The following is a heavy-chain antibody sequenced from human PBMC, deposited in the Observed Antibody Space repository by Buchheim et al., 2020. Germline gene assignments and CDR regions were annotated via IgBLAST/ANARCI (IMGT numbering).Heavy chain of an antibody. D-gene: IGHD6-19*01. CDR1: GGSFSGYY. CDR3: ARGLSRKPHSSGWTPGY. Sequence: QVQLQQWGAGLLKPSETLSLTCAVYGGSFSGYYWSWIRQPPGKGLEWIGEINHSGSTNYNPSLKSRVTISVDTSKNQFSLKLSSVTAADTAVYYCARGLSRKPHSSGWTPGYWGQGTL. J-gene: IGHJ4*02. CDR2: INHSGST. V-gene: IGHV4-34*01.